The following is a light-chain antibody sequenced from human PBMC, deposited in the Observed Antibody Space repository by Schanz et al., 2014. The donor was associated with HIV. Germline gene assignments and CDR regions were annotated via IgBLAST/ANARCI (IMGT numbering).Light chain of an antibody. Sequence: AIHLTQSPSSLSASVGDRVTITCRASQAISRSFAWYQQKPGKAPKLLIYLASTLQSGVPSRFSGGGSGTDFPLTISSLQPEDFATEYCQQYNNYPLTFGHGTKVPIK. CDR1: QAISRS. J-gene: IGKJ1*01. CDR3: QQYNNYPLT. V-gene: IGKV1D-13*01. CDR2: LAS.